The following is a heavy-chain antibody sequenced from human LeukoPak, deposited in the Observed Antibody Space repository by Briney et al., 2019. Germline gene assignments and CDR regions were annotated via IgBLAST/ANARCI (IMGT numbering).Heavy chain of an antibody. Sequence: GGSLRLSCEASGFTVSSNYMSWVRQAPGQGLEWVSVIYSGGSTYYADSVKGRFTISRDNSKNTLYLQMNSLRAEDTAVYYCARAQLAAAGPNDYWGQGTLVTVPS. D-gene: IGHD6-13*01. CDR2: IYSGGST. J-gene: IGHJ4*02. CDR3: ARAQLAAAGPNDY. CDR1: GFTVSSNY. V-gene: IGHV3-66*02.